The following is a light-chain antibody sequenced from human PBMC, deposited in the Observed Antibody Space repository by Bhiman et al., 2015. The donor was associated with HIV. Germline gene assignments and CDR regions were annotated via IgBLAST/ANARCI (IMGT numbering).Light chain of an antibody. Sequence: QSALTQPRSVSGSPGQSVTISCTGTSTNVGAYNYVSWYQQHPGKTPKLMIYDVNKRPSGVPDRFSGSKSGTSASLAITGLQAEDEADYYCQSYDSSLSGGVFGGGTKLTVL. CDR1: STNVGAYNY. CDR3: QSYDSSLSGGV. V-gene: IGLV2-11*01. J-gene: IGLJ3*02. CDR2: DVN.